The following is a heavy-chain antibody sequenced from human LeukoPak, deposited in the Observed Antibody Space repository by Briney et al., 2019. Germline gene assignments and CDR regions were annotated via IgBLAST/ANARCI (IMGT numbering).Heavy chain of an antibody. V-gene: IGHV3-7*03. CDR2: IKEDGSEK. CDR3: VRELSSGWYYFDY. J-gene: IGHJ4*02. CDR1: GFIFSSYW. Sequence: GGSLRLSCAASGFIFSSYWMSWVRQAPGKGLEWVANIKEDGSEKYYVDSVKGRFTISRDNAKNSLYLQMNGLRAEDTAVYCCVRELSSGWYYFDYWGQGTLVTVSS. D-gene: IGHD6-19*01.